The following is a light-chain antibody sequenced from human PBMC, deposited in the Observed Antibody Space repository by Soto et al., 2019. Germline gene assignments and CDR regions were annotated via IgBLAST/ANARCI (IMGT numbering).Light chain of an antibody. J-gene: IGKJ2*01. Sequence: EIVLTQSPGTLSLSPGERATLSCRASQSVSRFYLAWYQQKPGQAPGLLIYSTSSRATGIPDRFSGSGSGNTFPLTLSSLEPEDFAVYYFQQYGIPPPSSFAQGTNLEIK. CDR2: STS. CDR3: QQYGIPPPSS. V-gene: IGKV3-20*01. CDR1: QSVSRFY.